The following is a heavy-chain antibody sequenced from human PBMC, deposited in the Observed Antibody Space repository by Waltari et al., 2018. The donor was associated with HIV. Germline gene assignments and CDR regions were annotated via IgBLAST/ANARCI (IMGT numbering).Heavy chain of an antibody. V-gene: IGHV3-23*01. CDR2: ISGSGGST. J-gene: IGHJ4*02. D-gene: IGHD2-2*02. Sequence: AISGSGGSTYYADSVKGRFTISRDNSKNTLYLQMNSLRAEDTAVYYCARKRGVCSSTSCYSYYFDYWGQGTLVTVSS. CDR3: ARKRGVCSSTSCYSYYFDY.